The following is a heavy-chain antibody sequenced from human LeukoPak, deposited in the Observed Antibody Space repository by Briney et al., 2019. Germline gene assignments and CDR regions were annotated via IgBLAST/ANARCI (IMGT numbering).Heavy chain of an antibody. CDR3: AREYDYASFDI. CDR1: GFTFDTYW. J-gene: IGHJ3*02. Sequence: GESLRLSCAASGFTFDTYWMHWVRQAPGKGLEWVANIKQDGSEKYYVDSVKGRFTISRDNAKNSLYLQMNSLRAEDTAVYYCAREYDYASFDIWGQGTMVTVSS. D-gene: IGHD3-16*01. V-gene: IGHV3-7*01. CDR2: IKQDGSEK.